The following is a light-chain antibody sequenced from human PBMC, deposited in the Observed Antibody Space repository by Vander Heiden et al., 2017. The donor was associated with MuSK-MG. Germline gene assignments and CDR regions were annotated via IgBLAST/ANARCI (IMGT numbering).Light chain of an antibody. CDR2: AAS. CDR1: QSISTY. CDR3: QQSYDTLLT. J-gene: IGKJ4*01. V-gene: IGKV1-39*01. Sequence: DIRMTQSPSSLSASVGDRVSITCRASQSISTYLNWYQQIPGKAPKLLIYAASSLQSGVPSRFSGRGSGTDFTLTISSLQPEDFATYYCQQSYDTLLTFGGGTKVEI.